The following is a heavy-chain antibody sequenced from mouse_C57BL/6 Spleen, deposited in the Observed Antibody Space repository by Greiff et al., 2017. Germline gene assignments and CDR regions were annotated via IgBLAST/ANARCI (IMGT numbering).Heavy chain of an antibody. Sequence: QVQLKESGAELVKPGASVKISCKASGYAFSSYWMNWVKQRPGKGLEWIGQIYPGDGDTNYNGKFKGKATLTADKSSSTAYMQLSSLTSEDSAVYFCARGGDGTYAMDYWGQGTSVTVSS. CDR1: GYAFSSYW. V-gene: IGHV1-80*01. D-gene: IGHD2-1*01. J-gene: IGHJ4*01. CDR3: ARGGDGTYAMDY. CDR2: IYPGDGDT.